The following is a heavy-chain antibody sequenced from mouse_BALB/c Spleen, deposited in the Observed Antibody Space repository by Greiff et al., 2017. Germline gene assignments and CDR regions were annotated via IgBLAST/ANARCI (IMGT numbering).Heavy chain of an antibody. D-gene: IGHD2-2*01. CDR3: GGGLRRGTWFAY. CDR1: GFNIKDTY. Sequence: VQLKESGAELVKPGASVKLSCTASGFNIKDTYMHWVKQRPEQGLEWIGRIDPANGNTKYDPKFQGKATITADTSSNTAYLQLSSLTSEDTAVYYCGGGLRRGTWFAYWGQGTLVTVSA. V-gene: IGHV14-3*02. J-gene: IGHJ3*01. CDR2: IDPANGNT.